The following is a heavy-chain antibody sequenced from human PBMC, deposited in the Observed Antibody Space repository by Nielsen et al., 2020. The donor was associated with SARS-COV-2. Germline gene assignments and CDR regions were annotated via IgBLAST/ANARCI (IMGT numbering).Heavy chain of an antibody. CDR1: GFNFRGYW. D-gene: IGHD4-17*01. Sequence: GESLKISCVVSGFNFRGYWMTWVRQAPGKGLEWVAVIWNDGSNKQYADSVKGRFTISRDNFKNTLFLQMNSLRVEDTAVYYCARVGFYGDPEYLDYWGPGTLVTVSS. J-gene: IGHJ4*02. CDR3: ARVGFYGDPEYLDY. V-gene: IGHV3-33*08. CDR2: IWNDGSNK.